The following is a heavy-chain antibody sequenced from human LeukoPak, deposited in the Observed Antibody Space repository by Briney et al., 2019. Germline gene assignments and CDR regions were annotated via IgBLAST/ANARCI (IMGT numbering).Heavy chain of an antibody. D-gene: IGHD2/OR15-2a*01. V-gene: IGHV3-74*01. CDR1: GFTFSSYW. Sequence: GGSLRLSCAASGFTFSSYWMHWVRQAPGKGLVWVSRINSDGSGTFYADSVKGRFTISRDNAKNTLYLQMSSLRAEDTAVYYCARVAGGSNSPVDYWGQGTLVTVSS. CDR3: ARVAGGSNSPVDY. J-gene: IGHJ4*02. CDR2: INSDGSGT.